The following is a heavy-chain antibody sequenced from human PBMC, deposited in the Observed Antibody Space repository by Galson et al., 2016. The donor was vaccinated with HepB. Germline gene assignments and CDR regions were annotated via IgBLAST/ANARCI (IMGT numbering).Heavy chain of an antibody. Sequence: SVKVSCKASGYTFTDYHIQWVRQAPGQGLEWVGRSDRPNGDTKYAQKFQGRVTMTRDTSTSTAHMELSSLTSDDTAVYYCARDCGSGGGLDYWGQGTLVTVSS. D-gene: IGHD2-21*01. CDR3: ARDCGSGGGLDY. CDR2: SDRPNGDT. V-gene: IGHV1-2*06. J-gene: IGHJ4*02. CDR1: GYTFTDYH.